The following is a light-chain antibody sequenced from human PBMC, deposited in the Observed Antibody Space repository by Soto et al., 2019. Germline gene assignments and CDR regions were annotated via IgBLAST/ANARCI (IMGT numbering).Light chain of an antibody. CDR1: QGIGRW. J-gene: IGKJ4*01. CDR3: QQANSFPPT. V-gene: IGKV1D-12*01. Sequence: DIQMTQSPSSVSASVGDRVTITCRASQGIGRWLALYQQKPGKAPKLLIYAAYSLQSGVPSRFSGSGSGTDFTLTISSLQPEDFATYHCQQANSFPPTFGGGTKVEI. CDR2: AAY.